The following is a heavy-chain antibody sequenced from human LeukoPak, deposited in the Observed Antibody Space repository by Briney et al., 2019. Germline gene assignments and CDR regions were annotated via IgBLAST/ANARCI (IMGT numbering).Heavy chain of an antibody. Sequence: GGSLRLSCAASGFSFSGYWMTWVRQAPGKGLEWVANIKEDGSEKYYADFVKGRFTISRDNAKNSLDLQMNSLRAEDTAVYYWARRGSTDYWGQGPLV. J-gene: IGHJ4*02. CDR3: ARRGSTDY. CDR2: IKEDGSEK. V-gene: IGHV3-7*03. CDR1: GFSFSGYW. D-gene: IGHD2/OR15-2a*01.